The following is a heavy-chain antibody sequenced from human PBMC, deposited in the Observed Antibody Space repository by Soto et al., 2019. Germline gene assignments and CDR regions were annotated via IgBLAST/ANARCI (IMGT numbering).Heavy chain of an antibody. CDR3: TRSGPNYDFWSGYYTDDAFDI. D-gene: IGHD3-3*01. V-gene: IGHV3-49*04. Sequence: GGSLRLSCTASGFTFGDYAMSWVRQAPGKGLEWVGFIRSKAYGGTTEYAASVKGRFTISRDDSKSIAYLQMNSLKTEDTAVYYCTRSGPNYDFWSGYYTDDAFDIWRQGTMVTVSS. J-gene: IGHJ3*02. CDR1: GFTFGDYA. CDR2: IRSKAYGGTT.